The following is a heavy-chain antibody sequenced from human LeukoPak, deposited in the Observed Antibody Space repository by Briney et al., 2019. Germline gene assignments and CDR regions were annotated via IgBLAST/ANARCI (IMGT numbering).Heavy chain of an antibody. J-gene: IGHJ4*02. CDR3: ARAYYYDSSGYLAY. V-gene: IGHV3-21*01. CDR2: ISSSSSYI. Sequence: GGSLRLSCVASGFTFSSSTMNWVRQAPGKGLEWVSSISSSSSYIYYADSVKGRFTISRDNAKNSLYLQMNSLRAEDTAVYYCARAYYYDSSGYLAYWGQGTLVTVSS. CDR1: GFTFSSST. D-gene: IGHD3-22*01.